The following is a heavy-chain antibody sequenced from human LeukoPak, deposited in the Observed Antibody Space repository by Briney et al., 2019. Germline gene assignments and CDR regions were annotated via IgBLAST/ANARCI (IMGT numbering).Heavy chain of an antibody. J-gene: IGHJ6*02. Sequence: GGSLRLSCAGSGFTFTTYWMHWVRQAPGKGLMWVSHINSDGSITSYADSVKGRFTISRDNAKNTLYLQMNSLRAEDTAVYYCARDAVDTANAVWGQGTTVTVSS. CDR2: INSDGSIT. CDR3: ARDAVDTANAV. V-gene: IGHV3-74*01. D-gene: IGHD5-18*01. CDR1: GFTFTTYW.